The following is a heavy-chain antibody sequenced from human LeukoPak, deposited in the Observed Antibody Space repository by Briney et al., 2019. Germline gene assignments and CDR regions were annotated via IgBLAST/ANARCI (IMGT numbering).Heavy chain of an antibody. V-gene: IGHV1-46*01. Sequence: GASVKVSCKASGYTFTSYYMHWVRQAPGQGLEWMGIINPSGGSTSYAQKFQGRVTMTRDMSTSTVYMELSSLRSEDTAVYYCASGGKIAADAFDIWGQGTMVTVSS. CDR2: INPSGGST. J-gene: IGHJ3*02. CDR3: ASGGKIAADAFDI. D-gene: IGHD6-13*01. CDR1: GYTFTSYY.